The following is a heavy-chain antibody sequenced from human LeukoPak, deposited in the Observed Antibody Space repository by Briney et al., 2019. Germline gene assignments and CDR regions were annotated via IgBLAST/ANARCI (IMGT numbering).Heavy chain of an antibody. CDR2: IYPGDSDT. J-gene: IGHJ3*02. D-gene: IGHD5-24*01. Sequence: GESLQISCKGSGYSFTSYWIGWVRQMPGKGLEWMGIIYPGDSDTRYSPSFQGQVTISADKSISTAYLQWSSLKASDTAMYYCARHRDGYKKFKSVDAFDIWGQGTMVTVSS. V-gene: IGHV5-51*01. CDR1: GYSFTSYW. CDR3: ARHRDGYKKFKSVDAFDI.